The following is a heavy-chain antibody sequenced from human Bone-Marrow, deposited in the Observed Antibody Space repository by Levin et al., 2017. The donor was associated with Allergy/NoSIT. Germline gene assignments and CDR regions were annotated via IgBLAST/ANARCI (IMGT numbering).Heavy chain of an antibody. J-gene: IGHJ5*02. V-gene: IGHV2-70*01. D-gene: IGHD4-17*01. CDR1: GFSLKTSGMC. CDR3: ARTVEETTVTTAFDT. Sequence: SGPTLVKPTQTLTLTCTFSGFSLKTSGMCVTWIRQPPGKALEWPALIDWDGDTYYNTSLKTRLTISKDTSKNQVLLTMTNVGPVDTATYYCARTVEETTVTTAFDTWGQGMLVTVSS. CDR2: IDWDGDT.